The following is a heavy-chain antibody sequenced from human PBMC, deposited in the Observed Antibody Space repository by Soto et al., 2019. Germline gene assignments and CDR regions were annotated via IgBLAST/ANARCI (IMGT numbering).Heavy chain of an antibody. Sequence: ASVKVSCKASGFTFTSSAMQWVRQARGQRLEWIGWIVVGSGNTNYAQKFQERVTITRDMSTSTAYMELSSLRSEDTAVYYCATQSSYSDYGYYYYYYGMDVWGQGTTVTVSS. CDR2: IVVGSGNT. J-gene: IGHJ6*02. CDR3: ATQSSYSDYGYYYYYYGMDV. V-gene: IGHV1-58*02. CDR1: GFTFTSSA. D-gene: IGHD5-12*01.